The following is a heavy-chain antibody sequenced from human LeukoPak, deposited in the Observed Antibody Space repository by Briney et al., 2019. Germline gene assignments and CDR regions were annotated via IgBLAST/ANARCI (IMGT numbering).Heavy chain of an antibody. V-gene: IGHV5-51*01. Sequence: GESLKISCKGSGYRFTNYWIGWVRQMPGKGLEWMGITYFGDSDTRYSPSFQGQVTISADKSISTAYLQWSSLKASDTAMYYCATGNYADYSDYWGQGTLVTVSS. CDR2: TYFGDSDT. D-gene: IGHD3-16*01. J-gene: IGHJ4*02. CDR3: ATGNYADYSDY. CDR1: GYRFTNYW.